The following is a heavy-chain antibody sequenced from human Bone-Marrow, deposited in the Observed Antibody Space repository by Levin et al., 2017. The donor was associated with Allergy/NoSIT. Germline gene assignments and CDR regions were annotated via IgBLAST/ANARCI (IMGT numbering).Heavy chain of an antibody. CDR3: ARGLEYSGLP. Sequence: GESLKISCAASGFTFSIYAMNWVRQAPGKGLDWVSSITSSSSYIYYADSVKGRFTISRDNAKNSLYLQMNSLRVEDTAVYYCARGLEYSGLPWGQGTLVTVSS. CDR1: GFTFSIYA. V-gene: IGHV3-21*01. CDR2: ITSSSSYI. D-gene: IGHD5-12*01. J-gene: IGHJ5*02.